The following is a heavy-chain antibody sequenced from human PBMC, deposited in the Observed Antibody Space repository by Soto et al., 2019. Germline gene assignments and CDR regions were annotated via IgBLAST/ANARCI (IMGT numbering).Heavy chain of an antibody. V-gene: IGHV4-59*01. CDR3: ARVKWERSLDS. Sequence: XEALSLTCTVAGCSISSYYWSWIRQPPGKGLEWIGYIYYSGSTNYNPSLKSRVTISVDTSKNQFSLKLSSVTAADTAVYYCARVKWERSLDSSGQGTLVTVSS. J-gene: IGHJ4*02. CDR1: GCSISSYY. CDR2: IYYSGST. D-gene: IGHD1-26*01.